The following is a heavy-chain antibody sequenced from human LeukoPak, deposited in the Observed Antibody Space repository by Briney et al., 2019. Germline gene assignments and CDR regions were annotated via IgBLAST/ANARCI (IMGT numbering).Heavy chain of an antibody. CDR3: ARDPGRGGSSWYVGFY. D-gene: IGHD6-13*01. V-gene: IGHV4-39*07. Sequence: SETLSLTCTVSGGSISSSSYYWGWIRQPPGKGLEWIGSIYYSGSTYYNPSLKSRVTISVDTSKNQFSLKLSSVTAADTAVYYCARDPGRGGSSWYVGFYWGQGTLVTVSS. CDR1: GGSISSSSYY. CDR2: IYYSGST. J-gene: IGHJ4*02.